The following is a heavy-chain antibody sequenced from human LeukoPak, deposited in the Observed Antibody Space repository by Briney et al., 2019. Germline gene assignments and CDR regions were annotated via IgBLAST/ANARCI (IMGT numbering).Heavy chain of an antibody. D-gene: IGHD6-13*01. CDR3: ARDPGPHSSSWFDY. CDR2: IDWDDDK. V-gene: IGHV2-70*04. Sequence: VSGPALVKPTQTLTLTCTFSGFSLSTSGMRVSWIRQPPGKALEWLARIDWDDDKFYSTSLKTRLTISKDTSKNQVVLTMTNMDPVDTATYYCARDPGPHSSSWFDYWGQGTLVTVSS. CDR1: GFSLSTSGMR. J-gene: IGHJ4*02.